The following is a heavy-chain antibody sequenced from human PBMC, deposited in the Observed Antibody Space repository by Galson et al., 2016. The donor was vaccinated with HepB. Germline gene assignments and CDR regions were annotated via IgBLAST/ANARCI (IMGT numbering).Heavy chain of an antibody. Sequence: SLRLSCAASGFTFSSYGMHWVRQAPGKGLDWVALITPEGSDTYYADAVKGRFTISRDNSKNTLSLQMNSLRAEDTAIYYCARDGISSLHQWGQGILVTVSS. CDR2: ITPEGSDT. CDR1: GFTFSSYG. CDR3: ARDGISSLHQ. D-gene: IGHD2/OR15-2a*01. V-gene: IGHV3-30*03. J-gene: IGHJ4*02.